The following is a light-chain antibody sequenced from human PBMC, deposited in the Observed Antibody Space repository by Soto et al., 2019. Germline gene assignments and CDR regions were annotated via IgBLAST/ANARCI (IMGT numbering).Light chain of an antibody. CDR1: SSDVGSYNR. CDR2: EVS. CDR3: SSYTSSSSGGV. J-gene: IGLJ2*01. Sequence: QSALTQPPSVSGSPGQSVTISCTGTSSDVGSYNRVSWYQQPPGTAPKLMIYEVSNRPSGVPDRFSGSKSGNTASLTISGLQAEDEADYYCSSYTSSSSGGVFGGGTKVTVL. V-gene: IGLV2-18*02.